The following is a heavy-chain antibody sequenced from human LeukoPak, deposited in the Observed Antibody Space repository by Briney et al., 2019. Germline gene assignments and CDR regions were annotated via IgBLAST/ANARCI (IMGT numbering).Heavy chain of an antibody. V-gene: IGHV3-48*03. J-gene: IGHJ3*02. D-gene: IGHD1-7*01. CDR1: GFTFSSYE. CDR3: ARDQENYGGAFDI. Sequence: GGSLRLSCAASGFTFSSYEMNWVRQAPGKGLEWVSYISSSGSTIYYADSVKGRFTISRDNAKNSLYLQMNGLRAEDTAVYYCARDQENYGGAFDIWGQGTMVTFSS. CDR2: ISSSGSTI.